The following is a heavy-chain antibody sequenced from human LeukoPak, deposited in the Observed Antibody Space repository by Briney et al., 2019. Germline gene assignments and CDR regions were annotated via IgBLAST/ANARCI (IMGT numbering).Heavy chain of an antibody. Sequence: GSSVKVSCKASGGTFSSYAISWVRQAPGQGLEWMGRIIPIFGTANYAQKFQGRVTITTDESTSTAYMELSSLRSEDTAVYYCARDKVVLVTMIVKDAFDIWGQGTMVTVSS. CDR2: IIPIFGTA. CDR1: GGTFSSYA. CDR3: ARDKVVLVTMIVKDAFDI. J-gene: IGHJ3*02. D-gene: IGHD3-22*01. V-gene: IGHV1-69*05.